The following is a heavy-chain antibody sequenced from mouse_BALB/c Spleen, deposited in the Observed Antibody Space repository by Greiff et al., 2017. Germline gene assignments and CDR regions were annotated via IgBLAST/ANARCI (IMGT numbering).Heavy chain of an antibody. CDR3: ARDSFMDY. Sequence: EVHLVESGGGLVKPGGSLKLSCAASGFTFSDYYMYWVRQTPEKGLEWVATISDGGSYTYYPDSVKGRFTISRDNAKNNLYLQMSSLKSEDTAMYYCARDSFMDYWGQGTSVTVSS. CDR2: ISDGGSYT. J-gene: IGHJ4*01. CDR1: GFTFSDYY. V-gene: IGHV5-4*02.